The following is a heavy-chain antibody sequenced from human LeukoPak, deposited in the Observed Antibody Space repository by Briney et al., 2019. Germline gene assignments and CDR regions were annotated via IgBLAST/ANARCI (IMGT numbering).Heavy chain of an antibody. V-gene: IGHV4-59*12. Sequence: KPSQTLSLTCTVSGGSISSYYWSWIRQPPRKGLEWIGGIYYSGSTNYNPSLKSRVTISVDTSKNQFSLKLSSVTAADTAVYYCARVSTVVTPYWYFDLWGRGTLVTVSS. J-gene: IGHJ2*01. CDR3: ARVSTVVTPYWYFDL. CDR1: GGSISSYY. D-gene: IGHD4-23*01. CDR2: IYYSGST.